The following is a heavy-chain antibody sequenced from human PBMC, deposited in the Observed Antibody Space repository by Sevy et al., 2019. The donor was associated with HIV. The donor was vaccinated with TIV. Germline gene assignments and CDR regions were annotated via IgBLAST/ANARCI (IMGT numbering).Heavy chain of an antibody. Sequence: GGSLRLSCVASGFTFSSYEMNWVRQAPGKGLEWVSYISNSGSDIHYSDSLRGRFTISRDNAKNSLFLQMNSLRVEDTAVYYCARDLPPSATTVAHFDYWGQGTLVTVSS. CDR2: ISNSGSDI. CDR1: GFTFSSYE. CDR3: ARDLPPSATTVAHFDY. J-gene: IGHJ4*02. V-gene: IGHV3-48*03. D-gene: IGHD4-17*01.